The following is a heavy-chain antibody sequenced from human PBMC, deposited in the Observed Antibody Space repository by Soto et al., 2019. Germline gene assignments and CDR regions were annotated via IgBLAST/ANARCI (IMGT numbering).Heavy chain of an antibody. Sequence: ASVKVSCKASGYTFTGYYMHWVRQAPGQGLERKGWINPNSGGTNYAQKFQGWVTMTRDTSISTAYMELSRLRSDDTAMYYCARHHLEYCSGGSCYFNYYYGMDVWGQGTTVTVSS. V-gene: IGHV1-2*04. CDR2: INPNSGGT. J-gene: IGHJ6*02. CDR3: ARHHLEYCSGGSCYFNYYYGMDV. CDR1: GYTFTGYY. D-gene: IGHD2-15*01.